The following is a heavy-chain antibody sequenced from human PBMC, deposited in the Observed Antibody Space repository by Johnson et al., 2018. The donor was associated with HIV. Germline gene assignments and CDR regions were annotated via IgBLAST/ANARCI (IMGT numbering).Heavy chain of an antibody. CDR1: GFTFSSYA. V-gene: IGHV3-23*04. D-gene: IGHD3-3*01. Sequence: VQLVESGGGLVQPGGSLRLSCAASGFTFSSYAMSWVRQAPGKGLEWVSAISGSGGSTYYADSVKGRFTVSRDNSKNTLYLQMNSLRAEDTAVYYCAIVGIFGVAPDDAFDIWGQGTKVTVSS. CDR3: AIVGIFGVAPDDAFDI. CDR2: ISGSGGST. J-gene: IGHJ3*02.